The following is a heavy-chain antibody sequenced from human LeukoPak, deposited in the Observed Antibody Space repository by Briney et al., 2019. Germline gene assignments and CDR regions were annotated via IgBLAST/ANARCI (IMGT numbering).Heavy chain of an antibody. CDR2: ISGSGGST. Sequence: GGSLRLSCAASGFTFSSYAMNWVRQAPGKGLEWVSTISGSGGSTYYADSVKGRFTISRDNSKNTLYLQMNSLRTEDTAVYYCATGSGYYYSQWGQGTLVTVSS. CDR1: GFTFSSYA. CDR3: ATGSGYYYSQ. D-gene: IGHD3-22*01. V-gene: IGHV3-23*01. J-gene: IGHJ4*02.